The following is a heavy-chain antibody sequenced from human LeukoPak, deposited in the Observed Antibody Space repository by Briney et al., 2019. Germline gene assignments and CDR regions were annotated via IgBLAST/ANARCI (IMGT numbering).Heavy chain of an antibody. Sequence: GGSLRLSCAASGFTFSSYAMHWVRQAPGKGLEWVAVISYDGSNKYYADSVKGRSTISRDNSKNTLYLQMNSLRAEDTAVYYCARASGSPIHYYYYYMDVWGKGTTVTVSS. CDR1: GFTFSSYA. J-gene: IGHJ6*03. CDR3: ARASGSPIHYYYYYMDV. V-gene: IGHV3-30*04. D-gene: IGHD6-13*01. CDR2: ISYDGSNK.